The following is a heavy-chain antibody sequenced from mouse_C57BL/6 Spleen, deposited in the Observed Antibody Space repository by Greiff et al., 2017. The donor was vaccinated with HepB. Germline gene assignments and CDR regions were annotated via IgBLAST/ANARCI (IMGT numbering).Heavy chain of an antibody. D-gene: IGHD3-2*02. Sequence: EVQLQQSGPELVKPGASVKISCKASGYSFTGYYMNWVKQSPKKSLEWIGEINPSTGGTTYNQKFKAKATLTVDKSSSTAYMQLKSLTSEDSAVYYCARFPGSSGSAWFAYWGQGTLVTVSA. J-gene: IGHJ3*01. CDR1: GYSFTGYY. V-gene: IGHV1-42*01. CDR3: ARFPGSSGSAWFAY. CDR2: INPSTGGT.